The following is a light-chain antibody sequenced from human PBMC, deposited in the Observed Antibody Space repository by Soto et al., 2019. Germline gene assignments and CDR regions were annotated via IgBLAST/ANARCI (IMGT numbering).Light chain of an antibody. J-gene: IGKJ5*01. CDR2: AAS. CDR1: QSISSY. Sequence: DIQMTQSPSSLSASVGDRVTITWRASQSISSYLNWYQQKPGKAPKLLIYAASSLQSGVPSRFSGSGSGTDFTLTISCLQSEDFATYYCQPYYSYPWTFVQGTRLEIK. CDR3: QPYYSYPWT. V-gene: IGKV1-39*01.